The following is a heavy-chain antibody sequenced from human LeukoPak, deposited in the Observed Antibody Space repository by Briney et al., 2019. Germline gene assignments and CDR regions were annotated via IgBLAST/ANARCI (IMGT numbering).Heavy chain of an antibody. D-gene: IGHD1-26*01. Sequence: ASVKVSCKVSGYTLTELSMHWVRQAPGKGLEWMGGFDPEDGETIYAQKFQGRVTMTEDTSTDTAYMELSSLRSEDTAVYYCATIFIRPRSGSYYSFDYWGQGTLVTVSS. CDR3: ATIFIRPRSGSYYSFDY. CDR2: FDPEDGET. J-gene: IGHJ4*02. CDR1: GYTLTELS. V-gene: IGHV1-24*01.